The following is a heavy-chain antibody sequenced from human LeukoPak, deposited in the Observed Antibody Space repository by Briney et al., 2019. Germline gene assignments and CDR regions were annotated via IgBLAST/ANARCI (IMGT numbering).Heavy chain of an antibody. Sequence: SETLSLTCTVSGGSISSSSYYWGWIRQPPGKGLEWIGSIYYSGSTYYNPSLKSRVTISVDTSKNQFSLKLSSVTAADTAVYYCARDIAVAGHYYYYYYMDVWGKGTTVTASS. CDR3: ARDIAVAGHYYYYYYMDV. CDR1: GGSISSSSYY. J-gene: IGHJ6*03. V-gene: IGHV4-39*07. D-gene: IGHD6-19*01. CDR2: IYYSGST.